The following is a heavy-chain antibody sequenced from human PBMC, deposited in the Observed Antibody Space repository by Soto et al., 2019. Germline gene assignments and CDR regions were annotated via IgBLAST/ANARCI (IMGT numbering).Heavy chain of an antibody. CDR1: SGSISSSNW. Sequence: SETLSLTCAVSSGSISSSNWWSWVRQPPGKGLEWIGEIYHSGSTNYNPSLKSRVTISVDKSKNQFSLKLSSVTAADTAVYYCASILHLGELSLDPVDYWGQGTLVTVSS. V-gene: IGHV4-4*02. CDR3: ASILHLGELSLDPVDY. CDR2: IYHSGST. J-gene: IGHJ4*02. D-gene: IGHD3-16*02.